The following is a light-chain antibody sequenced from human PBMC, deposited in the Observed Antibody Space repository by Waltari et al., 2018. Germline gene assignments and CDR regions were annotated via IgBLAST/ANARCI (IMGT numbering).Light chain of an antibody. J-gene: IGKJ4*01. CDR1: QDISNY. CDR2: DAS. Sequence: DIQMTQSPSSLSASVGDRVTITCQASQDISNYLNWYQQKPGKAPKLLIYDASNLETGVPSRFSGSGSGTDFTFTISSLRPEDIATYYCQQYDNLPLTFGGGTKVKIK. CDR3: QQYDNLPLT. V-gene: IGKV1-33*01.